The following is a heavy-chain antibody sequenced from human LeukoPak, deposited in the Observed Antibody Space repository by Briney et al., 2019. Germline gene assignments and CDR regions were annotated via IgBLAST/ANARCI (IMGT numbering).Heavy chain of an antibody. CDR1: GGSISSHY. CDR2: VYYSGST. Sequence: SETLSLTCTVSGGSISSHYWSWIRQPPGKGLEWIGYVYYSGSTNYNPSLKSRVTISVDTSKNQFSLKLSSVTAADTAVYYCARTIEEATWGYFDYWGQGTLVTVSS. V-gene: IGHV4-59*11. CDR3: ARTIEEATWGYFDY. D-gene: IGHD1-26*01. J-gene: IGHJ4*02.